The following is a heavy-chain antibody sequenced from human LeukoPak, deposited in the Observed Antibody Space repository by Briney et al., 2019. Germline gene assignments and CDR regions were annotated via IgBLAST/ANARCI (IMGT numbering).Heavy chain of an antibody. CDR2: INHSGST. CDR3: ARGESSGSGSPTSHFDN. D-gene: IGHD3-10*01. J-gene: IGHJ4*02. V-gene: IGHV4-34*01. Sequence: SETLSLTCAVYGGSFSGYYWGWIRQPPGKGLERIGEINHSGSTNYTPSLKSRVTISVDTSKNQFSQKVSSLTAADTAVYYCARGESSGSGSPTSHFDNWGQGTPVTVSS. CDR1: GGSFSGYY.